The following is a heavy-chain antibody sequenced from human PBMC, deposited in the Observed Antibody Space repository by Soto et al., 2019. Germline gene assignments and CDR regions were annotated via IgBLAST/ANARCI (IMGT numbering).Heavy chain of an antibody. J-gene: IGHJ5*02. Sequence: SGPTLVNPTQTLTLTCTFSGFSLTTNGMCLSWIRQPPGKALEWLALIDWDDNTYYSTSLNNRLTLSKDTSKNQVVLLVRHMGPVDTATYYCTRIPCGNYYTENFFDPWGQGIPVTVSS. CDR3: TRIPCGNYYTENFFDP. CDR2: IDWDDNT. CDR1: GFSLTTNGMC. D-gene: IGHD3-22*01. V-gene: IGHV2-70*01.